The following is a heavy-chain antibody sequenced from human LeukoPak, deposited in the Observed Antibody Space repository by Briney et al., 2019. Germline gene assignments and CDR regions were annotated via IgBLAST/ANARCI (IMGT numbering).Heavy chain of an antibody. V-gene: IGHV4-39*02. Sequence: SETLSLTCTVSGGSLSSSSYYWGWIRQPPGKGLEWIGSIYYSGSTYYNPSLKSRVTISVDTSKNQFSLKLSSVTAADTAVYYCAREGPYSSDYYYGYYFDYWGQGTLVTVSS. CDR1: GGSLSSSSYY. J-gene: IGHJ4*02. CDR2: IYYSGST. D-gene: IGHD3-22*01. CDR3: AREGPYSSDYYYGYYFDY.